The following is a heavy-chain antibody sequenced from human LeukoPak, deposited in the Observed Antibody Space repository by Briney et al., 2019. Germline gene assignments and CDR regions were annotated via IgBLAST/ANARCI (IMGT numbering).Heavy chain of an antibody. Sequence: GGSLRLSCAASGFIFSDYGMHWVRQAPGKGLEWVALIWYDGTKKYYTDSVKGRFTISRDNSKNTLYLQMNSLRAEDTAVYYCATYCGGDCYQTDYWGQGTLVTVSS. J-gene: IGHJ4*02. D-gene: IGHD2-21*02. CDR2: IWYDGTKK. CDR3: ATYCGGDCYQTDY. V-gene: IGHV3-33*01. CDR1: GFIFSDYG.